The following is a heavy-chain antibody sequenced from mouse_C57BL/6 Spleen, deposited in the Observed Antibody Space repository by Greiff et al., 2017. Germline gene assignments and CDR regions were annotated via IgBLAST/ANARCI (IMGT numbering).Heavy chain of an antibody. V-gene: IGHV1-64*01. CDR1: GYTFTSYW. CDR2: IHPNSGST. CDR3: ARKSSNYDFDY. Sequence: VQLQQPGAELVKPGASVKLSCKASGYTFTSYWMHWVKQRPGQGLEWIGMIHPNSGSTNYNEKFKSKATLTVDKSSSTAYMQLSSLTSEDSAVYYCARKSSNYDFDYWGQGTTLTVSS. D-gene: IGHD2-5*01. J-gene: IGHJ2*01.